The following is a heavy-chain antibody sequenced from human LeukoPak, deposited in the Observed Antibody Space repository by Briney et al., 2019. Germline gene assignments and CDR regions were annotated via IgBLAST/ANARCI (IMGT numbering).Heavy chain of an antibody. CDR1: GFTFRRYA. J-gene: IGHJ4*02. V-gene: IGHV3-23*01. Sequence: PGGSLRLSCAASGFTFRRYAMSWVRQAPGKGLEWVSAVTSSGDNTYYADSVKGRFSISRDNSKNTLYLEMDSLRADDTAVYYCTKEGGYTYGPSFEYWGQGALVTVSS. D-gene: IGHD5-18*01. CDR3: TKEGGYTYGPSFEY. CDR2: VTSSGDNT.